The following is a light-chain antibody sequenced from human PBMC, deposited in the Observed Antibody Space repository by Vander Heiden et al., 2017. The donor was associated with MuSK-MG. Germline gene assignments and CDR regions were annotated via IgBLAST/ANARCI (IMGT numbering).Light chain of an antibody. CDR2: GGS. CDR1: ENVNYN. V-gene: IGKV3-15*01. CDR3: QQENNCPIT. Sequence: EIVMTQSPGTLSVSPGERVTLSCRTSENVNYNLAWYQQKPGQAPRLLIFGGSTRATDTPARFSGDGFGTEFTLIISSLQSEDFAIYYCQQENNCPITFGGGTKVEIK. J-gene: IGKJ4*01.